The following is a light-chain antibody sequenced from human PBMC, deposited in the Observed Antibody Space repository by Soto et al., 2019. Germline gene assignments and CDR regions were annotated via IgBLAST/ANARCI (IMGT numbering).Light chain of an antibody. J-gene: IGLJ1*01. CDR1: SSDVGDYNY. Sequence: QSVLTQPPSASGSPGQSVTISCTGTSSDVGDYNYVSWYQQHPGRAPKLMIYEVSKRPSGVPDRFSGSKSGNTASLTVSGLQAEDEADYYCSSYAGGNNLYVFGTGTKVTVL. CDR2: EVS. V-gene: IGLV2-8*01. CDR3: SSYAGGNNLYV.